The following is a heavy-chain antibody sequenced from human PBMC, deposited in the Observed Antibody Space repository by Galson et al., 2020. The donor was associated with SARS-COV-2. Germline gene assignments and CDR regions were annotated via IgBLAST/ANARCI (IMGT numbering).Heavy chain of an antibody. CDR3: ARSYPQLAEPYYYYYYMDV. CDR2: IYSGGST. J-gene: IGHJ6*03. V-gene: IGHV3-53*04. D-gene: IGHD2-15*01. CDR1: GFTVSSNY. Sequence: GGSLRLSCAASGFTVSSNYMSWVRQAPGKGLEWVSVIYSGGSTYYADSVKGRFTISRHNSKNTLYLQMNSLRAEDTAVYYCARSYPQLAEPYYYYYYMDVWGKGTTVTVSS.